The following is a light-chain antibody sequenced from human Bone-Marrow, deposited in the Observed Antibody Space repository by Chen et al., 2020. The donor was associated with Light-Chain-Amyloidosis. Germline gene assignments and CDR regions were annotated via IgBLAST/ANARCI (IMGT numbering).Light chain of an antibody. Sequence: QSALTQPASVSGSPGQSITISCTGTSRDVGGSKCVSWFQQHPGKGPKLMIFDVSNRPSGVSTRFSGSKSGNTASLTISGLQAEDEADYYCKSYTSSGAYVFGTGTKVTVL. CDR3: KSYTSSGAYV. V-gene: IGLV2-14*03. CDR2: DVS. CDR1: SRDVGGSKC. J-gene: IGLJ1*01.